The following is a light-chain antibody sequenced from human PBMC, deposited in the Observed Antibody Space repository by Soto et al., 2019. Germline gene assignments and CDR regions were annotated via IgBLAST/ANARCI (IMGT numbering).Light chain of an antibody. J-gene: IGLJ1*01. Sequence: QSVLTQPPSASGTPGQRVTISCSGSSSNIGSNTVNWYQQLPGTAPKLLIYNNNQRPSGVPDRISGSKSGTSASLAIGGLQSEDEADYYCAACDDSLNGFYVFGTGTKGTV. CDR1: SSNIGSNT. CDR3: AACDDSLNGFYV. V-gene: IGLV1-44*01. CDR2: NNN.